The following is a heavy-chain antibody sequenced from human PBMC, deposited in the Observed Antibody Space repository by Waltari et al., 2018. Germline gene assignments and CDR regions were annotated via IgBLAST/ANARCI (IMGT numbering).Heavy chain of an antibody. CDR2: INHSGST. Sequence: QVQLQQWGAGLLKPSETLSLTCAVYGGSFSGYYWSWIRQPPGKGLEWIGEINHSGSTNYNPSLKSQVTISVDTSKNQFSLKLSSVTAADTAVYYCARALPPYYYDSSGYFQHWGQGTLVTVSS. V-gene: IGHV4-34*01. CDR1: GGSFSGYY. D-gene: IGHD3-22*01. CDR3: ARALPPYYYDSSGYFQH. J-gene: IGHJ1*01.